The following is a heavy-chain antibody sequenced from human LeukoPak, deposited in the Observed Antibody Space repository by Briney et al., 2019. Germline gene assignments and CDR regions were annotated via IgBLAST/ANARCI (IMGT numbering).Heavy chain of an antibody. CDR2: IYYSGST. D-gene: IGHD3-22*01. CDR1: GGSITSSSYY. J-gene: IGHJ3*02. CDR3: ARGTGYYYDSSGYYYDAFDI. Sequence: SETLSLTCTVSGGSITSSSYYWGWIRQPPGKGLEGIGTIYYSGSTYYNPSVKSRVTISVDTSKNQFSLKLSSVTAADTAVYYCARGTGYYYDSSGYYYDAFDIWGQGTMVTVSS. V-gene: IGHV4-39*01.